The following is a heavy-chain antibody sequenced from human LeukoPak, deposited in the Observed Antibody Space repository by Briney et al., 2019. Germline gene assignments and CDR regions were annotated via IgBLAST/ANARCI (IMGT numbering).Heavy chain of an antibody. CDR3: ARDHDSSGYYYPIGGWFDP. CDR2: IGTAGDT. J-gene: IGHJ5*02. D-gene: IGHD3-22*01. V-gene: IGHV3-13*01. Sequence: GGSLRLSCAASGFTFSSHDMHWVRQATGKGLEWVSTIGTAGDTYYPGSVKGRFTISRDNSKNTLYVQMNSLRTEDTAVYYCARDHDSSGYYYPIGGWFDPWGQGTLVTVSS. CDR1: GFTFSSHD.